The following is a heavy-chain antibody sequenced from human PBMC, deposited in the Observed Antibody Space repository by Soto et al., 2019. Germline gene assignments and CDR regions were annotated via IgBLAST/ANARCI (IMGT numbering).Heavy chain of an antibody. V-gene: IGHV4-30-4*01. CDR3: ARASPVVTDV. J-gene: IGHJ6*02. CDR1: GGSISSGDYY. CDR2: IYYSGST. Sequence: QVQLQESGPGLVKPSQTLSLTCTVSGGSISSGDYYWSWIRQPPGKGLEWIGDIYYSGSTYYNPSLKIRVNISVDPSKTQFSLKLGSVTAADTAVYYCARASPVVTDVWGQGTTVTVSS. D-gene: IGHD5-18*01.